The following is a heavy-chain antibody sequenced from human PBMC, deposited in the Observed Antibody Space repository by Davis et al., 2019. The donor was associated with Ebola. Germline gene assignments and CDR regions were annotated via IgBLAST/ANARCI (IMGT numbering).Heavy chain of an antibody. CDR1: GFTFSSYA. CDR2: ISSNGGST. V-gene: IGHV3-64D*06. CDR3: VKGNTIAYYYGMDV. D-gene: IGHD2-21*01. Sequence: GESLKISCSASGFTFSSYAMHWVRQAPGKGLEYVSAISSNGGSTYYADSVKGRFTISRDNSKNTLYLQMSSLRAEDTAVYYCVKGNTIAYYYGMDVWGQGTTVTVSS. J-gene: IGHJ6*02.